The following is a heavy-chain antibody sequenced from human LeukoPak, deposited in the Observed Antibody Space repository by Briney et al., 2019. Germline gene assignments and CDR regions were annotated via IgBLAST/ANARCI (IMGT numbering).Heavy chain of an antibody. CDR3: ANGDTAMVPFDY. V-gene: IGHV3-23*01. CDR2: ISGSGGST. CDR1: GFTSSSYA. J-gene: IGHJ4*02. D-gene: IGHD5-18*01. Sequence: GGSLRLSCAASGFTSSSYAMSWDRQAPGKGLEWVSAISGSGGSTYYADSVKSRFTISRDNSKNTLYLQMNSLRAEDTAVYYCANGDTAMVPFDYWGQGTLVTVSS.